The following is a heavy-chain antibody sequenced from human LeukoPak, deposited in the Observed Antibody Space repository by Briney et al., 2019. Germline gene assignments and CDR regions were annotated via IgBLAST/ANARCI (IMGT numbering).Heavy chain of an antibody. CDR3: AKDGGNYYKNFDY. J-gene: IGHJ4*02. Sequence: PGGTLRLSCAASGFTFRSYSMNWVRQAPGKGLEWVSTISSSSSHIYYADSVKGRFNISRDNSLSLQMNNLRAEDTAVYYCAKDGGNYYKNFDYWGQGTLVIVSS. CDR2: ISSSSSHI. CDR1: GFTFRSYS. V-gene: IGHV3-21*04. D-gene: IGHD1-26*01.